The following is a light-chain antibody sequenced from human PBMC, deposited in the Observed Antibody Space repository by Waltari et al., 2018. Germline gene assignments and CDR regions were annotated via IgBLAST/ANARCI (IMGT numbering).Light chain of an antibody. CDR2: GAS. J-gene: IGKJ4*01. V-gene: IGKV3-20*01. CDR1: QSVTSGY. CDR3: QQYGSSPRT. Sequence: EIVLTQSPGTLSLSPGERAALSCRASQSVTSGYLAWYQQKPGQAPRPLIYGASSRATGIPDRFSGSGSGTDFTLTISRLEPEDFAVYYCQQYGSSPRTFGGGTKVEIK.